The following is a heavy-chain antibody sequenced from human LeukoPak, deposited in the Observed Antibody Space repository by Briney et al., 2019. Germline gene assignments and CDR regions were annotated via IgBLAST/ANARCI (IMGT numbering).Heavy chain of an antibody. CDR2: INHSGST. CDR1: GGSFSDYY. V-gene: IGHV4-34*01. D-gene: IGHD4-17*01. Sequence: PSETLSLTCAVYGGSFSDYYWSWIRQPPGKGLEWIGEINHSGSTNYNPSLKSRVTISVDTSKNQFSLKLSSVTAADTAVYYCATDYGDYSPFDYWGQGTLVTVSS. J-gene: IGHJ4*02. CDR3: ATDYGDYSPFDY.